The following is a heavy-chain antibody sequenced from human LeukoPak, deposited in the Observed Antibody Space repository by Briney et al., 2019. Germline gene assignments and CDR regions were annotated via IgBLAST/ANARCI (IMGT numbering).Heavy chain of an antibody. CDR1: GFTFSSCS. Sequence: GGSLRLSCAASGFTFSSCSMNWVRQAPGKGLEWVSYISSSSSTIYYADSVKGRFTISRDNAKNSLYLQMNSLRAEDTAVYYCARDRKYSSSWYDWFDPWGQGTLVTVSS. CDR2: ISSSSSTI. CDR3: ARDRKYSSSWYDWFDP. J-gene: IGHJ5*02. V-gene: IGHV3-48*01. D-gene: IGHD6-13*01.